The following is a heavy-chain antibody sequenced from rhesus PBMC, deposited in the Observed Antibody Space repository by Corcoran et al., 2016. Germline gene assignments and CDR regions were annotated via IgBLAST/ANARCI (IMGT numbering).Heavy chain of an antibody. CDR3: AREGVAVFDY. J-gene: IGHJ4*01. D-gene: IGHD3-34*01. Sequence: QVQLQESGPGLVKPSETLSLTCAAPGGSISDDYYWRWIRQPPGKGLEWIGYIYGSGGGTNYNPSLKNRVTISIDTSKNQFSLKLSSVTAADTAVYYCAREGVAVFDYWGQGVLVTVSS. CDR1: GGSISDDYY. V-gene: IGHV4-106*01. CDR2: IYGSGGGT.